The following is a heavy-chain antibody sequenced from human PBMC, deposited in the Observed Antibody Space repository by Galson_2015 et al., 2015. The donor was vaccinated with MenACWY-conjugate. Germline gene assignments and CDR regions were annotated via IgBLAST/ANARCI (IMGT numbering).Heavy chain of an antibody. CDR3: ARIRTWGSSVGYLDY. J-gene: IGHJ4*02. Sequence: SETLSLTCTVSGGSISSHYWSWFRQPPGKGLEWIAYIRDTGGLKDNPSLKSRVTMSADKSNNQFSLRLISVTAADTSVYYCARIRTWGSSVGYLDYSGQGILVAVSS. CDR2: IRDTGGL. D-gene: IGHD7-27*01. V-gene: IGHV4-59*08. CDR1: GGSISSHY.